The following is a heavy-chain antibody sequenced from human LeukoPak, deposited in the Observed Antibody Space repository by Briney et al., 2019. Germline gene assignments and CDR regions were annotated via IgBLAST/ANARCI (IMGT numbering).Heavy chain of an antibody. J-gene: IGHJ5*02. CDR1: GGTFSSYA. V-gene: IGHV1-69*01. Sequence: SVKVSFKASGGTFSSYAINWVRQAPGQGLEWMGGIIPIFGTPNYAQKFQGRVTIIANESTNTAYMELSSLRSEDTAVYYCARSKGDQWLVEEAWFDPWGQGTLVTVSS. D-gene: IGHD6-19*01. CDR3: ARSKGDQWLVEEAWFDP. CDR2: IIPIFGTP.